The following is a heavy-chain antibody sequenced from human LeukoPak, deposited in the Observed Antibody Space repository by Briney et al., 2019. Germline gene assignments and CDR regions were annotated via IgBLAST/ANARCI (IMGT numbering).Heavy chain of an antibody. CDR2: IYSGGST. CDR3: AKSRPALTTVTTLDY. CDR1: GFTVSSNY. V-gene: IGHV3-53*01. D-gene: IGHD4-17*01. Sequence: GGSLRLSCAASGFTVSSNYMSWVRQAPGKGLEWVSVIYSGGSTYYADSVKGRFTISRHNSKNTLYLQMNSLRAEDTAVYYCAKSRPALTTVTTLDYWGQGTLVTVSS. J-gene: IGHJ4*02.